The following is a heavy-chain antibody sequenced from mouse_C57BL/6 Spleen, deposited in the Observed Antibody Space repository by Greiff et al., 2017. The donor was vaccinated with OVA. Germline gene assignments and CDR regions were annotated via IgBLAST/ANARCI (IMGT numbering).Heavy chain of an antibody. CDR3: ARNSYDGYTYYAMDY. Sequence: QVQLKQSGPGLVQPSQSLSITCTVSGFSLTSYGVHWFRQSPGKGLEWLGVTWSGGSTDYNAAFIPRLSLSKDNSKSQVFFKLNSLQADDTAIYYCARNSYDGYTYYAMDYWGQGTSVTVSS. D-gene: IGHD2-3*01. CDR1: GFSLTSYG. V-gene: IGHV2-2*01. CDR2: TWSGGST. J-gene: IGHJ4*01.